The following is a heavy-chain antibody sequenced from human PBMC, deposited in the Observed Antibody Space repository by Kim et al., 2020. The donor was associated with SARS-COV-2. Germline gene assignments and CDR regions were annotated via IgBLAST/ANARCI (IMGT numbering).Heavy chain of an antibody. Sequence: GGSLRLSCAASGFTFSDSAMYWVRQASGKGLEWVARIRSKANSYATAYDVSVKGRFIISRDDSKNTAYLQMNSLKTEDTAIYYCTRVPPYSNSWWDAFD. CDR1: GFTFSDSA. CDR3: TRVPPYSNSWWDAFD. D-gene: IGHD6-13*01. V-gene: IGHV3-73*01. J-gene: IGHJ3*02. CDR2: IRSKANSYAT.